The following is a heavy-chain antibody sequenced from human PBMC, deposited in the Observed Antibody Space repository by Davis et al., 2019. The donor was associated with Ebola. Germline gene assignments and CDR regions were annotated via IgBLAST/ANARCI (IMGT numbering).Heavy chain of an antibody. D-gene: IGHD6-19*01. CDR2: IYYSGST. V-gene: IGHV4-34*01. CDR3: ARQQSSGWYYFDY. CDR1: GGSFSGYY. Sequence: MPSETLSLTCAVYGGSFSGYYWSWIRQSPGKGLEWIGTIYYSGSTYYNPSLKSRVTISVDTSKNQFSLKLSSVTAADTAVYYCARQQSSGWYYFDYWGQGTLVTVSS. J-gene: IGHJ4*02.